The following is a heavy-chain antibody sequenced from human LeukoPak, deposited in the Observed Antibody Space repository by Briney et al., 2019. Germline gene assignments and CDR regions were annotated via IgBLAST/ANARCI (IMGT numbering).Heavy chain of an antibody. V-gene: IGHV3-7*01. CDR1: GFTFSSYW. Sequence: GGSLRLSCEASGFTFSSYWMSWVRQAPGKGLEWVATIRQDGSVNHCVDSVKGRFTVSRDNAKNSLYLQMNSLRAEDTAVYYCARDVVTSLNIVKYYYYGMDVWGQGTTVTVSS. D-gene: IGHD3-16*02. CDR2: IRQDGSVN. J-gene: IGHJ6*02. CDR3: ARDVVTSLNIVKYYYYGMDV.